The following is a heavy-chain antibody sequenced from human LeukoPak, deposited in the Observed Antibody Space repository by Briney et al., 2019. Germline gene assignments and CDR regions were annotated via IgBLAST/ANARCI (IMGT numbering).Heavy chain of an antibody. CDR3: ARQYNWNDGGEDAFDI. CDR1: GYSFTSYW. V-gene: IGHV5-51*01. CDR2: IYPGDSDT. J-gene: IGHJ3*02. Sequence: GASLKISCKGSGYSFTSYWIGWVRQMPGKGLEWMGIIYPGDSDTRYSPSFQGQVTISADKSISTAYLQWSSLKASDTAMYYCARQYNWNDGGEDAFDIWGQGTMVTVSS. D-gene: IGHD1-1*01.